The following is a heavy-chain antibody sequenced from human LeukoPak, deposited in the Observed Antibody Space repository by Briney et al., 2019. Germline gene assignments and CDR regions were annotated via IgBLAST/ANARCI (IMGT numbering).Heavy chain of an antibody. CDR1: GGSISSYY. CDR2: IYYSGST. Sequence: SETLSLTCTVSGGSISSYYWSWIRQPPGKGLEWIGYIYYSGSTNYNPSLKSRVTISVDTSKNQFSLKLSSVTAADTAVYYCARQGLRGRWRDGYYFDYWGQGTLVTVSS. J-gene: IGHJ4*02. V-gene: IGHV4-59*08. D-gene: IGHD5-24*01. CDR3: ARQGLRGRWRDGYYFDY.